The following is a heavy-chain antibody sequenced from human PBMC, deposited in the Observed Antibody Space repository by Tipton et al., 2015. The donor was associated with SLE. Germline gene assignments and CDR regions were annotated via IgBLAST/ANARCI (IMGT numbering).Heavy chain of an antibody. D-gene: IGHD6-19*01. J-gene: IGHJ3*02. Sequence: TLSLTCTVSGGSISSYYWSWIRQPPGKGLEWIGYIYYSGSTNYNPSLKSRVTISVDTSKNQFSLKLSSVTAADTAVYYCARDKHSSGWDAFDIWGQGTMVTVSS. V-gene: IGHV4-59*12. CDR3: ARDKHSSGWDAFDI. CDR2: IYYSGST. CDR1: GGSISSYY.